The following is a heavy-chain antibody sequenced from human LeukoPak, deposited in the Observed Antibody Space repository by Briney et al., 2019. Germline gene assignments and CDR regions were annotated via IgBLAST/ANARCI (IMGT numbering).Heavy chain of an antibody. CDR1: GGSISSSSYY. D-gene: IGHD1-26*01. Sequence: SSETLSLTCTVSGGSISSSSYYWGWIRQPPGKGLEWIGSIYYSGSTYYNPSLKSRVTISVDTSKNQFSLKLSSVTAADTAVYYCARTGNPFGSYYRPYWGQGTLVTVSS. J-gene: IGHJ4*02. CDR3: ARTGNPFGSYYRPY. V-gene: IGHV4-39*07. CDR2: IYYSGST.